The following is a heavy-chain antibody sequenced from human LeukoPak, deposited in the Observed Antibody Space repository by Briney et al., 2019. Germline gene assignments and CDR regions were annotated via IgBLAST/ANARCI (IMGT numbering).Heavy chain of an antibody. J-gene: IGHJ3*02. Sequence: ASVKVSCKASGYTFTDYYVHWVRQAPGQGLEWMGIINPSGGSTSYAQKFQGRVTMTRDTSASTVYMELSSLRSEDTAVYYCARDVSYGDYDDAFDIWGQGAMVTVSS. CDR1: GYTFTDYY. D-gene: IGHD4-17*01. CDR2: INPSGGST. V-gene: IGHV1-46*01. CDR3: ARDVSYGDYDDAFDI.